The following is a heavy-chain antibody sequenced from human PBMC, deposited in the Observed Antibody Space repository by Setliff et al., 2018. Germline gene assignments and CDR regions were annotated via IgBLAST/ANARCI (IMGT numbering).Heavy chain of an antibody. CDR1: GDSISSSSYY. J-gene: IGHJ3*02. D-gene: IGHD2-15*01. CDR2: INYSGIT. V-gene: IGHV4-39*01. Sequence: SETLSLTCTVPGDSISSSSYYWGWIRQPPGKGLEWIGSINYSGITNYSPSIKSRVTVSVDTSKNQFTLKLSSVTAADTAVYYCTRLHEYCNGGNCYGYYTFDIWGQGTMVTVSS. CDR3: TRLHEYCNGGNCYGYYTFDI.